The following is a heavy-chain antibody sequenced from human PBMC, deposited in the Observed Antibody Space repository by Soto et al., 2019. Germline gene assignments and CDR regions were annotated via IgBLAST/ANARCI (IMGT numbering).Heavy chain of an antibody. V-gene: IGHV4-30-4*01. CDR2: IYDSGST. Sequence: SETLSLTCTVSGGSISSGDYYWSWIRQPPGKGLEWIGYIYDSGSTYYNPSLKSRLTISVDTSKNQFSLKLNSVTAADTAVYFCAKSDYCSGGGCSLWFDPWGQGTLVTVSS. CDR3: AKSDYCSGGGCSLWFDP. J-gene: IGHJ5*02. CDR1: GGSISSGDYY. D-gene: IGHD2-15*01.